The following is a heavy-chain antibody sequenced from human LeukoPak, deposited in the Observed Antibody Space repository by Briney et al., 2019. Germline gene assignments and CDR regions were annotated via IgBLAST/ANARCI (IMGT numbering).Heavy chain of an antibody. CDR3: ARQSSSWYKYYFDY. CDR1: GFTFSSYG. J-gene: IGHJ4*02. D-gene: IGHD6-13*01. CDR2: INHSGST. V-gene: IGHV4-34*01. Sequence: GTLRLSCAASGFTFSSYGMSWIRQPPGKGLEWIGEINHSGSTNYNPSLKSRVTISVDTSKNQFSLKLSSVTAADTAVYYCARQSSSWYKYYFDYWGQGTLVTVSS.